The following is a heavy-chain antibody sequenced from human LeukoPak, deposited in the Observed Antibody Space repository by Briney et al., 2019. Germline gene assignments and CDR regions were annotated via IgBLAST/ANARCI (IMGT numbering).Heavy chain of an antibody. CDR2: IYYSGST. J-gene: IGHJ1*01. V-gene: IGHV4-59*01. Sequence: SETLSLTCTVSGGSISSYYWSWIRQPPGKGLEWIGYIYYSGSTNYNPSLKSRVTISVDTSKNQFSLKLSSVTAADTAVYYCASSSSYCGGDCYSAAEYFQHWGQGTLVTASS. CDR1: GGSISSYY. D-gene: IGHD2-21*02. CDR3: ASSSSYCGGDCYSAAEYFQH.